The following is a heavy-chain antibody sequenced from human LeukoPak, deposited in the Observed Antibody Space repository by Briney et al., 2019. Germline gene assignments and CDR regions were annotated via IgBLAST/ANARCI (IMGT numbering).Heavy chain of an antibody. CDR3: ARGGYDSSGYYLVY. J-gene: IGHJ4*02. Sequence: SETLSLTCTVSGGSVSSGTYYWSWIRQPPGKGLEWIGYIYYSGSTKYNPSLKSRVTISVDTSKNQFSLKLRSVTAADTAVYYCARGGYDSSGYYLVYWGQGTLVTVSS. CDR2: IYYSGST. V-gene: IGHV4-61*01. D-gene: IGHD3-22*01. CDR1: GGSVSSGTYY.